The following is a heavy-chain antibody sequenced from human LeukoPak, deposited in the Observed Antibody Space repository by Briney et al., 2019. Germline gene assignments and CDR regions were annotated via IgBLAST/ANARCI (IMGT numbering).Heavy chain of an antibody. CDR2: INPNSGGT. Sequence: ASVKVSCKASGYTFTGYYMHWVRQAPGQGLEWMGRINPNSGGTNYAQKFQGRVTMTRDTSISTAYMELSRLRSDDTAVYYCARDCRVAIFGVVIMECDAFDIWGQGTMVTVSS. CDR1: GYTFTGYY. CDR3: ARDCRVAIFGVVIMECDAFDI. V-gene: IGHV1-2*06. D-gene: IGHD3-3*01. J-gene: IGHJ3*02.